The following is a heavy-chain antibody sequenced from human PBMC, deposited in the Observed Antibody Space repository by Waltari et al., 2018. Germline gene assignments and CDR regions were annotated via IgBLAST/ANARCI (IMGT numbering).Heavy chain of an antibody. CDR2: IYSGGST. CDR3: AIGPALRWFGEAFDI. Sequence: EVQLVESGGGLIQPGGSLRLSCAASGFTVSSTYMSWVRRAQGTGREGVSVIYSGGSTYYADSVKGPFTISRDNSKNTLYLQMNILRAEDTGVYYCAIGPALRWFGEAFDIWGQGTMVTVSS. J-gene: IGHJ3*02. CDR1: GFTVSSTY. D-gene: IGHD3-10*01. V-gene: IGHV3-53*01.